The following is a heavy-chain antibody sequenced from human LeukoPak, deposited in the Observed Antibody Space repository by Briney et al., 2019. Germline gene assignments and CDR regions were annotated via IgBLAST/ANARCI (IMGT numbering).Heavy chain of an antibody. D-gene: IGHD2-2*01. CDR3: ARVCFVSRIVVVPAANNLPDY. CDR2: INPNSGGT. J-gene: IGHJ4*02. Sequence: ASVKVSCKASGYTFTGYYMHWVRQAPGQGLEWMGWINPNSGGTNYAQKFQGRVTMTRDTSISTAYMELSRLRSDDTAVYYCARVCFVSRIVVVPAANNLPDYWGQGTLVTVSS. CDR1: GYTFTGYY. V-gene: IGHV1-2*02.